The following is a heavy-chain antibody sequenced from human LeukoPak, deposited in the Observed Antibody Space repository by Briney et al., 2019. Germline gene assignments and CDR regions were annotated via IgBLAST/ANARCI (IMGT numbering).Heavy chain of an antibody. V-gene: IGHV4-4*07. D-gene: IGHD1-26*01. J-gene: IGHJ5*02. CDR1: DGSISTYY. Sequence: PSETLSLTCTVSDGSISTYYWSWIRQPAGKGLEWIGRIYTTGSTNYNPSLKSRVTMSVDTSKNQFSLKLISVTAADTAVYYCARGGLPRENWFDPWGQGTLVTVSS. CDR2: IYTTGST. CDR3: ARGGLPRENWFDP.